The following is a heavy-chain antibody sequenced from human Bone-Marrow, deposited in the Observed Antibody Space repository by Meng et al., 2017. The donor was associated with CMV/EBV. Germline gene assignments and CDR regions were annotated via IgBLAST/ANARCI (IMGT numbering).Heavy chain of an antibody. V-gene: IGHV3-48*04. Sequence: GESLKISCAASGFTFSSYSMNWVRPAPGKGLEWVADISAGGDSVYYSDSVKGRFTISRDNAKNSLYLEMNSLRAEDTAVYYCARRTLIIETTKAWFDPWGQGTLVTVSS. J-gene: IGHJ5*02. CDR2: ISAGGDSV. CDR3: ARRTLIIETTKAWFDP. CDR1: GFTFSSYS. D-gene: IGHD1-14*01.